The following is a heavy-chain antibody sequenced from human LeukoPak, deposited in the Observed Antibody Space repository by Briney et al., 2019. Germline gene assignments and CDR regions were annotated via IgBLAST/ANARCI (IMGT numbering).Heavy chain of an antibody. D-gene: IGHD6-13*01. V-gene: IGHV3-23*01. Sequence: GGSLSLPFAASEFSFSNYALTWFGRAPGRGREGVSSIIGRGGSTYYADSVRGRFTISGDNSKNTLYLQMSSLRAEDTAVYYCAKSLSAAGRMYFYYWGQGTLVTVSS. CDR1: EFSFSNYA. CDR3: AKSLSAAGRMYFYY. CDR2: IIGRGGST. J-gene: IGHJ4*02.